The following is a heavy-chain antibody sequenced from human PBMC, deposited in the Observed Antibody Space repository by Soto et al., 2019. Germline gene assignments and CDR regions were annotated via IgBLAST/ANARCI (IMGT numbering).Heavy chain of an antibody. Sequence: QVQLQESGPGVVKPSETLSLICSISGDSISGYYWSWIRQPPGKGLEWIGYIYHSDSITTRDNPSLESRVTISVDTSKNRVSLSLLSVTAADTGLYYCARGTFTFGPGIFDLWGPGTQVIAS. V-gene: IGHV4-59*01. D-gene: IGHD3-16*01. CDR3: ARGTFTFGPGIFDL. J-gene: IGHJ4*02. CDR2: IYHSDSITT. CDR1: GDSISGYY.